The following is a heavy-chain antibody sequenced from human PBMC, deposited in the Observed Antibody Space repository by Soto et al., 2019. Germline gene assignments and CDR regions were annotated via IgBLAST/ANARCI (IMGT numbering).Heavy chain of an antibody. J-gene: IGHJ3*02. CDR2: INTDGSVA. Sequence: GSLRLSCAASGLTFRSYWMHWVRQAPGKGLVWVSRINTDGSVAMYVDSVKGRFTISRDNAKNTLYLHMNSLRAEDTAVYYCAFEKVAATSIHDSDIWRHGTLVTVSS. V-gene: IGHV3-74*03. CDR3: AFEKVAATSIHDSDI. CDR1: GLTFRSYW. D-gene: IGHD1-26*01.